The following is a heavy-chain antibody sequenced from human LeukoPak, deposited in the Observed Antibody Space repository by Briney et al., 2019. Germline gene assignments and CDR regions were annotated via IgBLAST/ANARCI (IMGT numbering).Heavy chain of an antibody. CDR3: ARDRYYYDSSGYYLLDY. V-gene: IGHV4-38-2*02. Sequence: SETLSLTCTVSGYSISSGYYWGWIRQPPGKGLEWIGSIYHSGSTYYNPSLKSRVTISVDTSKNQFSLKLSSVTAADAAVYYCARDRYYYDSSGYYLLDYWGQGTLVTVSS. D-gene: IGHD3-22*01. CDR2: IYHSGST. CDR1: GYSISSGYY. J-gene: IGHJ4*02.